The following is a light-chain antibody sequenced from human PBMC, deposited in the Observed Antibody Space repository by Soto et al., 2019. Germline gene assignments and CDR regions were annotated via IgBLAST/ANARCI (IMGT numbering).Light chain of an antibody. CDR3: AAWDDNLNGVI. CDR2: RNN. CDR1: SSNIGTNY. V-gene: IGLV1-47*01. J-gene: IGLJ2*01. Sequence: QSVLTQPPSASGTPGQRVTISCSGSSSNIGTNYVFGSTYVYWYQQLPGTAPKLLIYRNNQRPSGVPDRFSGSKSGSSASLAISGLRSEDEADYYCAAWDDNLNGVIFGGGTKLTVL.